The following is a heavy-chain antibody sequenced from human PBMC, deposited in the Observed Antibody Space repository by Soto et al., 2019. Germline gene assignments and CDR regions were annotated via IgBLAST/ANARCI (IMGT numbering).Heavy chain of an antibody. CDR1: GGTFSSYA. D-gene: IGHD5-12*01. V-gene: IGHV1-69*13. CDR2: IVPIVDTS. Sequence: SVKVSCKTSGGTFSSYAISWVRQAPGQGLEWMGGIVPIVDTSTYAQKFQGRVTITADESTSTAYMELSSLRSDDTAIYYCVRVVAITGYPDNWGQGTLVT. J-gene: IGHJ4*02. CDR3: VRVVAITGYPDN.